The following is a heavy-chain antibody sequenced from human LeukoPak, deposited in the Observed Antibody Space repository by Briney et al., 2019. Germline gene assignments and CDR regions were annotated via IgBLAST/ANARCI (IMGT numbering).Heavy chain of an antibody. Sequence: GGTLRLSCAASGFTFSSYGMSWVRQAPGKGLEWVSAISGSGGSTYYADSVKGRFTISRDNSKNTLYLQMNSLRAEDTAVYYCAKKILSGSFNFDYWGQGTPVTVSS. D-gene: IGHD1-26*01. CDR1: GFTFSSYG. J-gene: IGHJ4*02. CDR2: ISGSGGST. V-gene: IGHV3-23*01. CDR3: AKKILSGSFNFDY.